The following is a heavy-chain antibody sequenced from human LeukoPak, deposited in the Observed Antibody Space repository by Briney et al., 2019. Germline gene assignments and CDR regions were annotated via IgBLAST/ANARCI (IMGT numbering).Heavy chain of an antibody. CDR1: GGSISSYY. D-gene: IGHD2-21*02. CDR3: ARHRPRAYCGGDCLIDY. CDR2: IYYSGST. J-gene: IGHJ4*02. V-gene: IGHV4-59*08. Sequence: PSETLSLTCTVSGGSISSYYWRWIRQPPGKGLEWIGYIYYSGSTNYNPSLKSRVTISVDTSKNQFSLKLSSVTAADTAVYYCARHRPRAYCGGDCLIDYWGQGTLVTVSS.